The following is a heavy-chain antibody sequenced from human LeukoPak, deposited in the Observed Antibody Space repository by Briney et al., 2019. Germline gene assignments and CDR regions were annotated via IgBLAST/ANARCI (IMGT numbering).Heavy chain of an antibody. Sequence: GGSLRLSCAASGFTFSDYYMSWIRQAPGKGLEWVSYISSSGSTIYYADSVKGRFTISRDNSKNTLYLQMNSLRAEDTAVYYCAKSQFSYYYYYMDVWGKGPRSPSP. CDR2: ISSSGSTI. J-gene: IGHJ6*03. CDR1: GFTFSDYY. D-gene: IGHD6-19*01. V-gene: IGHV3-11*01. CDR3: AKSQFSYYYYYMDV.